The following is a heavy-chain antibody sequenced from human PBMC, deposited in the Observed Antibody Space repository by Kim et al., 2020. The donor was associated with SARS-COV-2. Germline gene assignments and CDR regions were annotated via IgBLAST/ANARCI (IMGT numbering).Heavy chain of an antibody. J-gene: IGHJ4*01. D-gene: IGHD1-26*01. CDR2: ISYDGSNK. V-gene: IGHV3-30*04. CDR1: GFTFSSYA. CDR3: ARDGAGIVGPTSPAY. Sequence: GGSLRLSCAASGFTFSSYAMHWVRQAPGKGLEWVAVISYDGSNKYYADSVKGRFTISRDNSKNTLYLQMNSLRAEDTAVYYCARDGAGIVGPTSPAYWG.